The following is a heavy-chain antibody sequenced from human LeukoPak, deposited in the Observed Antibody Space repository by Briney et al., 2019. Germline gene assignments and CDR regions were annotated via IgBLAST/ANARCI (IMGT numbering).Heavy chain of an antibody. V-gene: IGHV3-30*04. CDR1: GFTFSSYA. J-gene: IGHJ3*02. D-gene: IGHD2-15*01. CDR3: AAIVVVVDNAFDI. CDR2: ISYDGNNK. Sequence: GRSLRLSCAASGFTFSSYAMHWIRQAPGKGLEWVAVISYDGNNKYYADSVKGRFTISRDNSKNTLYLQMNSLRAEDTAVYYCAAIVVVVDNAFDIWGQGTMVTVSS.